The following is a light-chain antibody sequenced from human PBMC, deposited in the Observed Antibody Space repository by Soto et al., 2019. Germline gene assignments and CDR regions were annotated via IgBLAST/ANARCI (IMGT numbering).Light chain of an antibody. J-gene: IGKJ1*01. CDR1: QSINNN. CDR3: QQYNNWPRT. V-gene: IGKV3-15*01. Sequence: EIVMTQSPATLSVSRGERATLSCRASQSINNNLAWYQQKPGQAPRLLIYGASTRATGIPASFSGSGSGTEFTLIISSLQSEDFAVYYCQQYNNWPRTFGQGTKVEIK. CDR2: GAS.